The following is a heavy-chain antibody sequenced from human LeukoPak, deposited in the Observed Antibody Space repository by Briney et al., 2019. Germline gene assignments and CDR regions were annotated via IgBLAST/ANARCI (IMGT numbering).Heavy chain of an antibody. V-gene: IGHV1-69*13. Sequence: SVKVSCKASGGTFSSYAISWVRQAPGQGLEWMGGIIPIFGTANYAQKFQGRVTIPADESTSTAYMELSSLRSEDTAVYYCAREDRYSRSYYVFDYWGQGTLVTVSS. J-gene: IGHJ4*02. CDR2: IIPIFGTA. D-gene: IGHD1-26*01. CDR3: AREDRYSRSYYVFDY. CDR1: GGTFSSYA.